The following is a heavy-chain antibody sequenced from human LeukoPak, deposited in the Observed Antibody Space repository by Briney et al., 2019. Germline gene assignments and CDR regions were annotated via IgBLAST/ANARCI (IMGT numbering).Heavy chain of an antibody. CDR3: ARVSRGYSYGYYYYYYMDV. D-gene: IGHD5-18*01. J-gene: IGHJ6*03. CDR2: IYYSGST. Sequence: KPSETLSLTCTVSGGSISSHYWSWIRQPPGKGLEWIGYIYYSGSTNYNPSLKSRVTISVDTSKNQFSLKLSSVTAADTAVCYCARVSRGYSYGYYYYYYMDVWGKGTTVTVSS. V-gene: IGHV4-59*11. CDR1: GGSISSHY.